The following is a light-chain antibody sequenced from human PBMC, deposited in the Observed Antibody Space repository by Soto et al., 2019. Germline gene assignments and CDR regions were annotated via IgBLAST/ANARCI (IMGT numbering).Light chain of an antibody. V-gene: IGLV2-11*01. Sequence: LTQPRSVSGSPGQSVTISCTGTSSDVGRYDYVSWYQQHPGKAPKLIVYDVTERPSGVPDRFSGSKSGNTASLTISGLQAEDEADYSCCSFAGSYSYVFGTGTKVTVL. CDR3: CSFAGSYSYV. J-gene: IGLJ1*01. CDR2: DVT. CDR1: SSDVGRYDY.